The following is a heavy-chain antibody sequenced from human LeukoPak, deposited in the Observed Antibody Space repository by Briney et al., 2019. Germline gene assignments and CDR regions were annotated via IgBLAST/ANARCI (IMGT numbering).Heavy chain of an antibody. CDR2: FDPEDGET. CDR3: ATPGPDWGDAFDI. D-gene: IGHD3/OR15-3a*01. V-gene: IGHV1-24*01. J-gene: IGHJ3*02. CDR1: GYSVMELS. Sequence: LVASVNVSCKVSGYSVMELSMHWVRQAPGKGLEWMGGFDPEDGETIYAQKFQGRVTMTEDTSTDTAYMELSSLRSEDTAVYYCATPGPDWGDAFDIWGQGTMVTVSS.